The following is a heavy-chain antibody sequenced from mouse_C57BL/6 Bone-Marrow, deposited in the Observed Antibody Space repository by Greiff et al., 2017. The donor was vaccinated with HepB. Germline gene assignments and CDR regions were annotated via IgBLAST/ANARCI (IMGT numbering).Heavy chain of an antibody. CDR2: ISDGGSYT. CDR3: ASHYYGSSHLAWFAY. J-gene: IGHJ3*01. V-gene: IGHV5-4*03. Sequence: EVMLVESGGGLVKPGGSLKLSCAASGFTFSSYAMSWVRQTPEKRLEWVATISDGGSYTYYPDNVKGRFTISRDNAKNNLYLQMSHLKSEDTAMYYCASHYYGSSHLAWFAYWAKGLWSLSLQ. D-gene: IGHD1-1*01. CDR1: GFTFSSYA.